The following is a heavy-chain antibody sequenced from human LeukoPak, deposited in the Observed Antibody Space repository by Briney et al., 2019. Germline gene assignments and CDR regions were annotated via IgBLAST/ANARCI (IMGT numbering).Heavy chain of an antibody. V-gene: IGHV3-7*04. CDR1: GFTLSNYW. Sequence: GGSLRLSCAASGFTLSNYWMRGVRQAPGKGLEGVANIKRDGLELFYVDSVKGRFAISRDNVKNSLFLQMNSLRDEDTAVYYCARERYASGGIDYWGQGTLVTVSS. J-gene: IGHJ4*02. D-gene: IGHD3-16*01. CDR2: IKRDGLEL. CDR3: ARERYASGGIDY.